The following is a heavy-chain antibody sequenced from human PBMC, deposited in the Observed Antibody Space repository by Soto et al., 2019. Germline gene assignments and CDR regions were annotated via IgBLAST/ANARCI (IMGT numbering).Heavy chain of an antibody. Sequence: GGSLRLSCAASGFTFSSYGMHWVRQAPGKGLEWVAVIWYDGSNKYYADSVKGRFTISRDNSKNTLYLQMNSLRAEDTAVYYCARDRTLYYYDSSGPPNVSYYFDYWGQGTLVTVSS. CDR1: GFTFSSYG. J-gene: IGHJ4*02. CDR3: ARDRTLYYYDSSGPPNVSYYFDY. D-gene: IGHD3-22*01. CDR2: IWYDGSNK. V-gene: IGHV3-33*01.